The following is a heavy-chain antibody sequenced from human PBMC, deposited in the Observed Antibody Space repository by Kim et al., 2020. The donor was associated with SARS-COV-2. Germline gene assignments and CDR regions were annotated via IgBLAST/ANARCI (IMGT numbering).Heavy chain of an antibody. Sequence: GGSLRLSCAASGFTFDDYAMHWVRQAPGKGLEWVSGISWNSGSIGYADSVKGRFTISRDNAKNSLYLQMNSLRAEDTALYYCAKAASPRFHNDYYYYGMDVWGQGTTVTVSS. CDR1: GFTFDDYA. D-gene: IGHD1-1*01. CDR2: ISWNSGSI. CDR3: AKAASPRFHNDYYYYGMDV. V-gene: IGHV3-9*01. J-gene: IGHJ6*02.